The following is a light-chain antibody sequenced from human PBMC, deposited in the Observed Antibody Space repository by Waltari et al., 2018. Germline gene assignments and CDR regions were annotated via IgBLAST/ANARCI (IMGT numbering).Light chain of an antibody. Sequence: DIQMNQAPSSVSASGGDRVSITCRASQAISSYLAWYQQKPGKAPNLLIYGASSLQSGVPSRFSGSGSGTDFTLTISSLQPEDFATYYCQQANSFPLTFGGGTKVEIK. V-gene: IGKV1-12*01. CDR2: GAS. CDR1: QAISSY. CDR3: QQANSFPLT. J-gene: IGKJ4*01.